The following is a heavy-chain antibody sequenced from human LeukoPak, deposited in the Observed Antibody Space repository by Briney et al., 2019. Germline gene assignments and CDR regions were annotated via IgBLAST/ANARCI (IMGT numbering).Heavy chain of an antibody. CDR3: ARGIDTSGWYDFDY. CDR2: ISSSGSNI. J-gene: IGHJ4*02. Sequence: GESLKIFCAASGFTFSDYYMSWIRQAPGKGLEWVSYISSSGSNIYSADSVKGRFTISRDNAKNSLYLQMNSLRAEDTAVYYCARGIDTSGWYDFDYWGQGTLVTVSS. V-gene: IGHV3-11*04. CDR1: GFTFSDYY. D-gene: IGHD6-19*01.